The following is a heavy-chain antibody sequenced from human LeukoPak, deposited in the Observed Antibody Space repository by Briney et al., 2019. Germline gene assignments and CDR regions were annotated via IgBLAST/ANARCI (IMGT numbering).Heavy chain of an antibody. D-gene: IGHD5-18*01. CDR3: TRGPIQLWLYHGMDV. J-gene: IGHJ6*02. CDR2: IRSKTYGGTT. V-gene: IGHV3-49*04. CDR1: GFTFGDHA. Sequence: PGRSLRLSCTVSGFTFGDHAMSWVRQAPGKGLEWVGFIRSKTYGGTTEYAASVKGGFIISRDDSTSIAYLQMNSLKTEDTAVYYCTRGPIQLWLYHGMDVWGQGTTVTVSS.